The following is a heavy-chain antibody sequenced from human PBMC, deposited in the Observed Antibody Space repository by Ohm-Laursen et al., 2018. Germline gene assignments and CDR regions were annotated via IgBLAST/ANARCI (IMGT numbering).Heavy chain of an antibody. D-gene: IGHD2/OR15-2a*01. CDR2: ISYDGSNK. V-gene: IGHV3-30*18. CDR3: AKDLSAPLGAFDI. CDR1: GFTFSSYG. Sequence: SLRLSCAASGFTFSSYGMHWVRQAPGKGLEWVAVISYDGSNKYYADSVKGRFTISRDNSKNTLYLQMNSLRAEDTAVYYCAKDLSAPLGAFDIWGQGTMVTVSS. J-gene: IGHJ3*02.